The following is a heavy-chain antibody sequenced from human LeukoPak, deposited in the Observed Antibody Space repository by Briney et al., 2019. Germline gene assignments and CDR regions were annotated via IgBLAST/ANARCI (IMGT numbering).Heavy chain of an antibody. D-gene: IGHD6-13*01. CDR2: IYPGDSDT. Sequence: EESLKISCKGSGYSFTSYWIGWVRQMPGKGLEWMGIIYPGDSDTRYSPSFQGQVTISADKSISTAYLQWSSLKASDTAMYYCARGQYSSSWHYYYYYGMDVWGQGTTVTVSS. V-gene: IGHV5-51*01. CDR1: GYSFTSYW. CDR3: ARGQYSSSWHYYYYYGMDV. J-gene: IGHJ6*02.